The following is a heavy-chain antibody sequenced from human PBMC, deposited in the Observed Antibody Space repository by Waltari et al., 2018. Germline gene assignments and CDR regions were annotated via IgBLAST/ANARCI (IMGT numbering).Heavy chain of an antibody. CDR2: IYYSGST. J-gene: IGHJ4*02. CDR1: GGSISSYY. CDR3: ARGYQRRYFDY. D-gene: IGHD2-2*01. Sequence: QVQLQESGPGLVKPSETLSLTCTVPGGSISSYYWSWIRQPPGKGLEWIGYIYYSGSTNYNPSLKSRVTISVDTSKNQFSLKLSSVTAADTAVYYCARGYQRRYFDYWGQGTLVTVSS. V-gene: IGHV4-59*08.